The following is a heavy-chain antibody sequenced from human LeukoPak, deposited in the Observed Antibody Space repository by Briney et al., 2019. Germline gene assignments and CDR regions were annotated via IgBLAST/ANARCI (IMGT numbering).Heavy chain of an antibody. Sequence: GGSLRLSCAASGFTFSSYSMNWVRQAPGKGLEWVSSISSSSSYIYYADSVKGRFTISRDNAKNSLYLQMNSLRAEDTAVYYCAREMLSGWLVSYYYYGMDVWGQGTTVTVSS. CDR2: ISSSSSYI. V-gene: IGHV3-21*01. D-gene: IGHD6-19*01. CDR1: GFTFSSYS. J-gene: IGHJ6*02. CDR3: AREMLSGWLVSYYYYGMDV.